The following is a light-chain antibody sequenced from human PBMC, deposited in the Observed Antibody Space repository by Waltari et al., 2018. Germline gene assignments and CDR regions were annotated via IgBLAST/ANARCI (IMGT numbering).Light chain of an antibody. Sequence: QTVVTQEPSLTVSPGGTVTLTCASSTGPVHSNSHPNRFQQKPGQAPTALIYSTNNKQSWTPARFSGSLLGGKAALTLSGVQPEDEADYYCLLYHGGAQVFGGGTKLTVL. CDR2: STN. V-gene: IGLV7-43*01. J-gene: IGLJ2*01. CDR3: LLYHGGAQV. CDR1: TGPVHSNSH.